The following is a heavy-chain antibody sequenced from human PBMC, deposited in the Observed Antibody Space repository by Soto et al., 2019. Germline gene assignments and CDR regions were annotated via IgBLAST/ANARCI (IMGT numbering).Heavy chain of an antibody. J-gene: IGHJ6*02. V-gene: IGHV3-23*01. Sequence: EVQLLESGGGLVQPGGSLRLSCAASRFTFSNYAMSWVRQAPGKGLEWVSGISSTGGSTSYADSVKGRFTISRDNSKNTLDLQMSSLRAEDTAIYYCARAHDYDFWSGFLFYGMDVWGQGTTVTVSS. D-gene: IGHD3-3*01. CDR1: RFTFSNYA. CDR2: ISSTGGST. CDR3: ARAHDYDFWSGFLFYGMDV.